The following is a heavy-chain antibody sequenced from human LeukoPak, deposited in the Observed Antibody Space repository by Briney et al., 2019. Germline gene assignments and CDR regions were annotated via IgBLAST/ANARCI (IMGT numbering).Heavy chain of an antibody. CDR1: GYTFSTNG. V-gene: IGHV1-18*01. D-gene: IGHD3-10*01. CDR2: ISAYNGNT. CDR3: ARDRGRAPFDP. Sequence: AALVKVSCKASGYTFSTNGISWVRQAPGQGLEWMGWISAYNGNTNYAQKLQGRVTMTTDTSTSTAYMELRSLRSDDTAVYYCARDRGRAPFDPWGQGTLVTVSS. J-gene: IGHJ5*02.